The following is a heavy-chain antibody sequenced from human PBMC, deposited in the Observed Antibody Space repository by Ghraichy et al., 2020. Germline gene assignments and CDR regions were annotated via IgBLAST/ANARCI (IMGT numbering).Heavy chain of an antibody. D-gene: IGHD6-13*01. CDR2: ISSSSSTI. CDR1: GFTFSSYS. J-gene: IGHJ5*02. V-gene: IGHV3-48*01. Sequence: GSLRLSCAASGFTFSSYSMNWVRQAPGKGLEWVSYISSSSSTIYYADSVKGRFTISRDNAKNSLYLQMNSLRAEDTAVYYCARDPGIAAAVTDDWFDPWGQGTLVTVSS. CDR3: ARDPGIAAAVTDDWFDP.